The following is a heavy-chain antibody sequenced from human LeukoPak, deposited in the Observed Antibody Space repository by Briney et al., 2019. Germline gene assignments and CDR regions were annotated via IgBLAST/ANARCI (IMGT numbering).Heavy chain of an antibody. D-gene: IGHD4-17*01. CDR3: ARGYGNFDY. CDR2: VSYSGST. Sequence: SETLSLTCSVSGGSISGSYWNWIRQPPGKGLEWIGYVSYSGSTNYNPSLKSRVTISVDTSKNQFSLKLSSVTAADTAVYYCARGYGNFDYWGQGTLVTVSS. J-gene: IGHJ4*02. V-gene: IGHV4-59*01. CDR1: GGSISGSY.